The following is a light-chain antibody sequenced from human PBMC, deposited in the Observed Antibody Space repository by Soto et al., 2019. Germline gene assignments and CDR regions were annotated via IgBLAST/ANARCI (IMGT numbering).Light chain of an antibody. CDR3: PQLNSYPRT. Sequence: IPLTQSPYSLSASVGDSVPLTCRASQGISYYLAWYQQKPGKAPKLLIYAASTLQSGVPSRFSGSGSGTDFTLSISSLQPEDFATYYCPQLNSYPRTFGQGTKVDI. J-gene: IGKJ1*01. CDR1: QGISYY. V-gene: IGKV1-9*01. CDR2: AAS.